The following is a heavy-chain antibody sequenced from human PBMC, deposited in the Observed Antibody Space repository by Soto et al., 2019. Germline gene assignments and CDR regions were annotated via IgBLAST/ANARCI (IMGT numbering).Heavy chain of an antibody. J-gene: IGHJ5*02. CDR3: VGSYYDILSFDP. Sequence: TSENPALTCAVYGGSFSGYHWSWIRQPPGKGLEWIGEINHSGSTNYNPALKRRDTISVDTPKNQYSLKLRSVTAADTAMYYCVGSYYDILSFDPRLKVTLLT. CDR2: INHSGST. D-gene: IGHD3-9*01. V-gene: IGHV4-34*01. CDR1: GGSFSGYH.